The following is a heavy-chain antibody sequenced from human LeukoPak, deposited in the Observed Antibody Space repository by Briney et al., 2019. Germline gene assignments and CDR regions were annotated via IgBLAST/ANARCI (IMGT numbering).Heavy chain of an antibody. CDR2: IYYSGST. CDR3: ARTGSTVTMLYPFDH. J-gene: IGHJ4*02. D-gene: IGHD4-17*01. CDR1: GGSISSSNYY. Sequence: SETLSLTCTVSGGSISSSNYYWDWIRQPPGKGLEWIGSIYYSGSTNYNPSLKSRVSISVDTSKNQFSLKLSSVTAADTAVYYCARTGSTVTMLYPFDHWGQGTLVTVSS. V-gene: IGHV4-39*07.